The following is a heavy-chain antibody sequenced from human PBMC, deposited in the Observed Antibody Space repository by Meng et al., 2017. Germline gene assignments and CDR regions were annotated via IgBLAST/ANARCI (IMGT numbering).Heavy chain of an antibody. V-gene: IGHV5-51*01. Sequence: GESLKISCKGSGYSFTSYWIGWVRQMPGKGLEWMGIIYPGDSDTRYSPSFQGQVTISADQSIRTAYLKWSSLKAPDTAMYYCARLAAAGTGEFDYWGQGTLVTVSS. J-gene: IGHJ4*02. CDR2: IYPGDSDT. D-gene: IGHD6-13*01. CDR1: GYSFTSYW. CDR3: ARLAAAGTGEFDY.